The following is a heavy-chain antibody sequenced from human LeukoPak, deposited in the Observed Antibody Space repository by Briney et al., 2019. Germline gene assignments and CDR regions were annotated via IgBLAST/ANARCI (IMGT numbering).Heavy chain of an antibody. CDR2: IYYSGST. Sequence: SETLSLTCTVSGGSISSYYWIWIRHPPGKGLEGIGYIYYSGSTNYNPSLKSRVTISVDTSKKQFSLKLSSVTAADTAVYYWARRHSSGWSHFDYWGEGTLVTVSS. V-gene: IGHV4-59*08. D-gene: IGHD6-19*01. CDR1: GGSISSYY. CDR3: ARRHSSGWSHFDY. J-gene: IGHJ4*02.